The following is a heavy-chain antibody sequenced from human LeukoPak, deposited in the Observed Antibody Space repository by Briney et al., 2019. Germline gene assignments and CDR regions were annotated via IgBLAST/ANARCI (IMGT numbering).Heavy chain of an antibody. J-gene: IGHJ5*02. V-gene: IGHV3-23*01. CDR3: AKDGQFSDYVWGSPPPPQFDP. CDR2: ISGSGGST. Sequence: GGSLRLSCAASGFTFSSYAMSWVRQAPGKGLEWVSGISGSGGSTYYADSVKGRFTISRDNSKNTLYLQMNSLRAEDTAVYYCAKDGQFSDYVWGSPPPPQFDPWGQGTLVTVSS. D-gene: IGHD3-16*01. CDR1: GFTFSSYA.